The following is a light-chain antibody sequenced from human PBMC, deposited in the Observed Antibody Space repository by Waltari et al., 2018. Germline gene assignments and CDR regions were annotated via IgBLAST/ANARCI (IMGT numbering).Light chain of an antibody. CDR2: KSS. V-gene: IGKV1-5*03. CDR1: PSISRW. Sequence: DIQMTQSPSLLSASVGDSVTITCRASPSISRWLAWYQQKPGQAPKMLIYKSSNLDSGVPARFSGRGSGTEFTLTISSLPPDDFATYDCQEYSTSSLSFAGGTTVDI. J-gene: IGKJ4*01. CDR3: QEYSTSSLS.